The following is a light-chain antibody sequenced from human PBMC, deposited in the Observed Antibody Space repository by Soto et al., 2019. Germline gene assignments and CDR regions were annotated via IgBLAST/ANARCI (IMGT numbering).Light chain of an antibody. V-gene: IGLV7-43*01. CDR3: LLYYGLTQAL. CDR2: RTS. CDR1: TGAVTSDSY. J-gene: IGLJ2*01. Sequence: QAVVTQAPSLTGSPGGTSTRTCASSTGAVTSDSYPSLFQQKPGQAPRALIYRTSTKHSWTPARLSGSLLGARAALTLSGVQPEYEAEYYCLLYYGLTQALFGGGTQLTVL.